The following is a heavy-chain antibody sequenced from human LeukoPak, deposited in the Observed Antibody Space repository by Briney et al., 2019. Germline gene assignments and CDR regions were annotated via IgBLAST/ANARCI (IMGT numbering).Heavy chain of an antibody. J-gene: IGHJ1*01. CDR1: GFTFSSYA. V-gene: IGHV3-30-3*01. CDR2: ISYDGSNK. CDR3: ATYSSLNRREFQF. D-gene: IGHD3-22*01. Sequence: GRSLRLSCAASGFTFSSYAMHWVRQAPGKGLEWVAVISYDGSNKYYADSVKGRFTISRDNSKNTLYLQMNSLRAEDTAVYYCATYSSLNRREFQFWGQGTLLTVSS.